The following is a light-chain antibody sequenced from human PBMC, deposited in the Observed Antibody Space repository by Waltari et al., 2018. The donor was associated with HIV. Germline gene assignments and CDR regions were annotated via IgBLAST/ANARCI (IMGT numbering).Light chain of an antibody. J-gene: IGKJ1*01. CDR2: GAS. Sequence: EIVMTQSPATLSVSPGERATLSCRASQSVNSNLDWYQQKPGQAPRLLIYGASTRATGIPARFSGSGSGTEFTLTISSLQSEDFAVYYCQQYKNWAPGRTFGQGTKVEIK. V-gene: IGKV3-15*01. CDR3: QQYKNWAPGRT. CDR1: QSVNSN.